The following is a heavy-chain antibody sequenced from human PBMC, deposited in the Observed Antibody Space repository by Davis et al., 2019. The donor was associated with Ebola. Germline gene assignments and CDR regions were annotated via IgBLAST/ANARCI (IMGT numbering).Heavy chain of an antibody. CDR3: ARHGYSSGWYNDY. D-gene: IGHD6-19*01. CDR2: IYYSGST. V-gene: IGHV4-59*08. Sequence: PSETLSLTCTVSGGSISSYYWSWIRQPPGKGLEWIGYIYYSGSTNYNPSLKSRVTISVDTSKNQFSLKLSSVTAADTAVYYCARHGYSSGWYNDYWGQGTLVTVSS. J-gene: IGHJ4*02. CDR1: GGSISSYY.